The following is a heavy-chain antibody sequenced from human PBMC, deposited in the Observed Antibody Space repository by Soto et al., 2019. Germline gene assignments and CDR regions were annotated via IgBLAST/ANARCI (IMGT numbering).Heavy chain of an antibody. Sequence: QVQLVQSGAEVKKPGASVKISCEASGYPFINYYMHLVRQAPGQGFEWMGRISPKSAGTNYGQKTQGRVSRTRDTSLKAACMELSSLLSEDTAVYYCARPPGYISDWYYFDLWGQGTQVTLSS. D-gene: IGHD3-9*01. CDR3: ARPPGYISDWYYFDL. CDR1: GYPFINYY. V-gene: IGHV1-2*06. CDR2: ISPKSAGT. J-gene: IGHJ4*02.